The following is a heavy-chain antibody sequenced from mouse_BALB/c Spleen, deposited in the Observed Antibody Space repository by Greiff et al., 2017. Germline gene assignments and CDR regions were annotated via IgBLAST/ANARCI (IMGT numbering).Heavy chain of an antibody. CDR2: IDPANGNT. Sequence: EVKLQESGAELVKPGASVKLSCTASGFNIKDTYMHWVKQRPEQGLEWIGRIDPANGNTKYDPKFQGKATITADTSSNTAYLQLSSLTSEDTAVYYCARVPYGYDSYFDVWGAGTTVTVSS. J-gene: IGHJ1*01. V-gene: IGHV14-3*02. CDR1: GFNIKDTY. CDR3: ARVPYGYDSYFDV. D-gene: IGHD2-2*01.